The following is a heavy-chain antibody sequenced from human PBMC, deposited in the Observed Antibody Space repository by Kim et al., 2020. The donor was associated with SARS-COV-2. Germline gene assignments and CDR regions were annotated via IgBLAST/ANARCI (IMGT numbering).Heavy chain of an antibody. CDR1: GGTFSSYA. Sequence: SVKVSCKASGGTFSSYASSWVRQAPGQGLEWMGRIIPILGIANYAQKFQGRVTITADKSTSTAYMELSSLRSEDTAVYYCARDRVEITIFGVVNYYYMDVWGKGTTVTVSS. CDR3: ARDRVEITIFGVVNYYYMDV. V-gene: IGHV1-69*04. D-gene: IGHD3-3*01. CDR2: IIPILGIA. J-gene: IGHJ6*03.